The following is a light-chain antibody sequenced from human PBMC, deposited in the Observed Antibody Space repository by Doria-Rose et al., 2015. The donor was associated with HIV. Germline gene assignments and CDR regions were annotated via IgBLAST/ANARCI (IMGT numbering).Light chain of an antibody. Sequence: TQSPGTLSLSPGERATLSCRASQSFSSTYLAWYQQKPGQAPSLLIYEVCPRPTGIPDRFSASGSGTDFTLTINRLEPEDFALYYCHQYGTSWTFGQGTKVDI. J-gene: IGKJ1*01. CDR1: QSFSSTY. V-gene: IGKV3-20*01. CDR2: EVC. CDR3: HQYGTSWT.